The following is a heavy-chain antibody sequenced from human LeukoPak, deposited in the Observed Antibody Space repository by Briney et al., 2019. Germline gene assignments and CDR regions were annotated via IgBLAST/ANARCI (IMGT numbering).Heavy chain of an antibody. V-gene: IGHV3-23*01. D-gene: IGHD2-2*01. CDR2: IFRYVSSI. CDR1: GXXXXRYA. Sequence: RGGSXXXXWAAXGXXXXRYAMSXGRQAQGKGLEGVSAIFRYVSSIQYSDSVKARFTISRANSKNTLYLQMNSLRVEDTAVYYCAKPGLTVPGTRWFDSWGPGIPVTVSS. J-gene: IGHJ5*01. CDR3: AKPGLTVPGTRWFDS.